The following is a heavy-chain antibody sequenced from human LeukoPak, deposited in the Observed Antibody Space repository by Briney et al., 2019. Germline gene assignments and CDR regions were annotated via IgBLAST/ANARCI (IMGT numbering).Heavy chain of an antibody. Sequence: GGSLIPSCEASGFTFSNAWMCWVRQAPGKGLEWVGRIKSKTDGGTTDYAAPVKGRFTISRDDSKNTLYLQMNSLKTEDTAVYYCTTDSWTTEYFDYWGQGTLVTVSS. D-gene: IGHD4-17*01. CDR3: TTDSWTTEYFDY. V-gene: IGHV3-15*01. J-gene: IGHJ4*02. CDR1: GFTFSNAW. CDR2: IKSKTDGGTT.